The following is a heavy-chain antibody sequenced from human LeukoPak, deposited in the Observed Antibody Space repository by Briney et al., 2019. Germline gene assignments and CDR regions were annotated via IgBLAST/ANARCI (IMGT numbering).Heavy chain of an antibody. CDR1: GSTFSSYA. CDR2: ISDNGGST. V-gene: IGHV3-23*01. J-gene: IGHJ4*02. CDR3: APSAYDY. Sequence: PGGSLRLSCAASGSTFSSYAMTRVRQAPGKGLEWVSTISDNGGSTYYADSVKGRFTNSRDHSKNTLYLQMNSLRAEDTAAYYCAPSAYDYWGQGTLVTVSS.